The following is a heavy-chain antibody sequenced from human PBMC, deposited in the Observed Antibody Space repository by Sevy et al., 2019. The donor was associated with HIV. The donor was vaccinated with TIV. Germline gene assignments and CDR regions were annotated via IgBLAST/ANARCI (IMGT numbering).Heavy chain of an antibody. Sequence: SQTLSLTCAISGDSVSSSSAAWNWFRQSPSRGLEWLGRAYYRSKWYSDYEVSVKGRVTINRDTSKNQFSLHLESVTPEDTAVYFCARGDELNSYYYGMDVWGQGTTVTVSS. CDR3: ARGDELNSYYYGMDV. J-gene: IGHJ6*02. CDR2: AYYRSKWYS. CDR1: GDSVSSSSAA. D-gene: IGHD1-7*01. V-gene: IGHV6-1*01.